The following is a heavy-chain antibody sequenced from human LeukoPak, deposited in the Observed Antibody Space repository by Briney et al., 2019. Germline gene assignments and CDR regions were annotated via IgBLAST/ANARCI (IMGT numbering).Heavy chain of an antibody. CDR3: ARSPIVPVAILFDY. D-gene: IGHD2-2*01. CDR1: GYSFTTYW. CDR2: IYPGDSDT. J-gene: IGHJ4*02. Sequence: GESLKISCKGSGYSFTTYWIAWVRQMPGKGLEWMGIIYPGDSDTRYSPSFQGQVTISADKSISTAYLQWSSLKASDTAMYYCARSPIVPVAILFDYWGQGTLVTVSS. V-gene: IGHV5-51*01.